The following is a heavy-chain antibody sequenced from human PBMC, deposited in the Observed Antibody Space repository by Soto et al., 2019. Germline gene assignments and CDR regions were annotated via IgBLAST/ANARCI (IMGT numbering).Heavy chain of an antibody. CDR3: AGSGYYPNYFDY. D-gene: IGHD3-22*01. CDR1: GGPPRPGGYF. J-gene: IGHJ4*02. CDR2: IYHSGST. V-gene: IGHV4-30-2*01. Sequence: SEDLRLPYAGSGGPPRPGGYFLCRVRQPPGKGLEWIGYIYHSGSTYYNPSLKSRVTISVDRSKNQFSLKLSSVTAADTAVYYCAGSGYYPNYFDYWGQGTLVTVSS.